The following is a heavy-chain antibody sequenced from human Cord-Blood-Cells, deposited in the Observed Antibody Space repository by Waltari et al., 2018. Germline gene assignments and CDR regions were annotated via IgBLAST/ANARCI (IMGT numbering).Heavy chain of an antibody. D-gene: IGHD3-3*01. J-gene: IGHJ3*02. Sequence: QVQLQESGPGLVKPSETLSLTCTVSGGSISSYYWSWIRQPAGKGLEWIGRIYTSGSTNYNPSLKGRVTMSVDTSKNQFSLKLSSVTAADTAVYYCARDHTIFGVVTDAFDIWGQGTMVTVSS. CDR1: GGSISSYY. CDR2: IYTSGST. CDR3: ARDHTIFGVVTDAFDI. V-gene: IGHV4-4*07.